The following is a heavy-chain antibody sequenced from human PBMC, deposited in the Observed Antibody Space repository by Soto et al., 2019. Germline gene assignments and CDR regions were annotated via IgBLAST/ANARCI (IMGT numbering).Heavy chain of an antibody. J-gene: IGHJ5*02. CDR3: ARRNGYGAWFDP. CDR2: INPSSGDT. V-gene: IGHV1-2*02. CDR1: GYTFTGYY. Sequence: ASVKVSCKASGYTFTGYYIHWVLQAPGQGLEWMGWINPSSGDTNYAQKFQDRVTMTRDTSISTAFMELSRLRSDDTAAYYCARRNGYGAWFDPWGQGTLVTVSS. D-gene: IGHD5-12*01.